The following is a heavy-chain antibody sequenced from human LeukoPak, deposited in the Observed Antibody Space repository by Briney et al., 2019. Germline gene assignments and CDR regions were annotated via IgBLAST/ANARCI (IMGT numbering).Heavy chain of an antibody. CDR1: GFTFSSYA. V-gene: IGHV3-30-3*01. D-gene: IGHD1-26*01. CDR3: ARIVGATGSYAFDI. Sequence: GGSLRLSCAASGFTFSSYAMHWVRQAPGKGLEWVAVISYGGSNKYYADSVKGRFTISRDNSKNTLYLQMNSLRAEDTAVYYCARIVGATGSYAFDIWGQGTMVTVSS. J-gene: IGHJ3*02. CDR2: ISYGGSNK.